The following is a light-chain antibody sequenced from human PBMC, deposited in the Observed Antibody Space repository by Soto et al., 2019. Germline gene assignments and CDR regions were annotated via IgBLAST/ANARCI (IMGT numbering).Light chain of an antibody. CDR2: AAA. Sequence: VLKQPPAALSATTGERVTLSCRSRQSVGNKLIWYQQTPGKAPSLLSVAAATRATGVPARFSDSGSGTEFTLTICRLEPEGFAVYHCQQYNKWSSISFGRGRLLAVK. J-gene: IGKJ5*01. CDR1: QSVGNK. CDR3: QQYNKWSSIS. V-gene: IGKV3-15*01.